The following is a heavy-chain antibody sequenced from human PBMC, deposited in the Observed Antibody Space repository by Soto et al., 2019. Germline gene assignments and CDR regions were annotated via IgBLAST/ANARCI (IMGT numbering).Heavy chain of an antibody. V-gene: IGHV6-1*01. J-gene: IGHJ6*02. CDR2: TYYRSKWYN. D-gene: IGHD3-9*01. CDR1: GESVSSNSAA. CDR3: ARVVLGYFDWLSPGSYYNGMDV. Sequence: QSQTLSLTCAISGESVSSNSAAWNWIRQSPSRGLEWLGRTYYRSKWYNDYAVSVYRRITIHPDTSTNQFALQLNSVTPEDTAVYYCARVVLGYFDWLSPGSYYNGMDVWGQGTTVTVSS.